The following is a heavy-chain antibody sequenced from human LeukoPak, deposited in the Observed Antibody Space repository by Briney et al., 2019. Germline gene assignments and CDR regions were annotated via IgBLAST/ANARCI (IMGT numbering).Heavy chain of an antibody. J-gene: IGHJ4*02. V-gene: IGHV3-20*04. CDR2: INWNGGST. CDR3: AILWFGELGVDY. Sequence: GGSLRLSCAASGFTFDDYGMSWVRQAPGKGLEWVSGINWNGGSTGYADSVKGRFTISRDNSKNSLYLQMNSLRTEDTALYYCAILWFGELGVDYWGQGTLVTVSS. CDR1: GFTFDDYG. D-gene: IGHD3-10*01.